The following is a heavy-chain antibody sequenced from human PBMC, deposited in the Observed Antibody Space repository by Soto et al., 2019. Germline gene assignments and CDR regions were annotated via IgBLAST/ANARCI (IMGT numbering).Heavy chain of an antibody. CDR1: GFTFSSYA. D-gene: IGHD6-13*01. Sequence: GGSLRLSCAASGFTFSSYAMSWVRQAPGKGLEWVSAISGSGGSTYYADSVKGRFTISRDNSKNTLYLQMNSLRAEGTAVYYCAKGVRGAAAGTYYFDYWGQGTLVTVSS. CDR3: AKGVRGAAAGTYYFDY. J-gene: IGHJ4*02. CDR2: ISGSGGST. V-gene: IGHV3-23*01.